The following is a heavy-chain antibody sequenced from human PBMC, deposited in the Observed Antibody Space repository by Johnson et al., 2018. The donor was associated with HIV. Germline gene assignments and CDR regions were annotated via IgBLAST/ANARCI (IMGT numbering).Heavy chain of an antibody. D-gene: IGHD4-23*01. Sequence: VQLVESGGGLVQPGRSLRLSCAASGFTFDDYAMHWVRQAPGKGLEWVSGISWNSGSIGYADSVKGRFPISSDNSKNMLYLQVNGLRVEDTAVFYCASGEDYGGNYGALDIWGQGTMVTVSS. CDR2: ISWNSGSI. CDR3: ASGEDYGGNYGALDI. V-gene: IGHV3-9*01. CDR1: GFTFDDYA. J-gene: IGHJ3*02.